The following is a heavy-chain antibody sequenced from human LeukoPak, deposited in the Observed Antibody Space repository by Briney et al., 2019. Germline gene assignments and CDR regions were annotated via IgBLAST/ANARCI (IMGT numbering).Heavy chain of an antibody. Sequence: ASVKVSCKPSGYTFTSYAMHWVRQAPGQRLEWMGWRNAANGNTKYSQKFQGRVTITRDTSASTAYMELSSLRSEGTAVYYCARGRTHCDILTGPRYAGAFDIWRQGKIATVS. J-gene: IGHJ3*02. V-gene: IGHV1-3*01. CDR1: GYTFTSYA. CDR3: ARGRTHCDILTGPRYAGAFDI. D-gene: IGHD3-9*01. CDR2: RNAANGNT.